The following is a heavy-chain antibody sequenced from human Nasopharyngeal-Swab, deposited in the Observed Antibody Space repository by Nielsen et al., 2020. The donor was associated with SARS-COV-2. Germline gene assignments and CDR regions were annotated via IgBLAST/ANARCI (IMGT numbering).Heavy chain of an antibody. V-gene: IGHV4-39*07. CDR2: IDYSGNT. CDR3: VRVVETSGLYNWFDP. D-gene: IGHD5-12*01. Sequence: SETLSLTCTVSGGSLSSRGSYWGWIRQPPGKGLEWIGNIDYSGNTYINWSLKSAVTISIDRFKNHFSLEVTSVTAADTAVYYCVRVVETSGLYNWFDPWGQGIPVTVSS. J-gene: IGHJ5*02. CDR1: GGSLSSRGSY.